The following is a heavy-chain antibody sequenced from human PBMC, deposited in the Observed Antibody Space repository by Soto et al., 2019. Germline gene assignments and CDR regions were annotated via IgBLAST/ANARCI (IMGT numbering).Heavy chain of an antibody. J-gene: IGHJ6*02. CDR1: GYTFTSYG. V-gene: IGHV1-18*01. Sequence: QVQLVQSGAEVKKPGASVKVSCKASGYTFTSYGISWVRQAPGQGLEWMGWISAYNGNTNYAQKLQGRVTMTTHTSTSTAYMELRSLRSDDTAVYYCAREAPVPASIYYYYGMDVWGQGTTVTVSS. CDR3: AREAPVPASIYYYYGMDV. D-gene: IGHD2-2*01. CDR2: ISAYNGNT.